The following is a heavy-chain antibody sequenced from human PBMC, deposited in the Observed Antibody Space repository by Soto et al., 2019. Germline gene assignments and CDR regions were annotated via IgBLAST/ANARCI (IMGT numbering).Heavy chain of an antibody. Sequence: SETLSLTCSVSGGSMSEYFWSWIRQSPERGLGWIGYVYYLGSTDYNPSLKSRVIISVDTSKRQFSLRLSSVTAADAAIYYCARDGYDGSGSPYPAYWGPGTQVTVSS. CDR3: ARDGYDGSGSPYPAY. J-gene: IGHJ4*02. CDR1: GGSMSEYF. CDR2: VYYLGST. V-gene: IGHV4-59*01. D-gene: IGHD3-10*01.